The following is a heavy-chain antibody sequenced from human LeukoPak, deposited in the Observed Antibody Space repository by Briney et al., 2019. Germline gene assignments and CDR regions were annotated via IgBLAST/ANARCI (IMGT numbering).Heavy chain of an antibody. J-gene: IGHJ5*02. CDR1: GFTFSSYA. V-gene: IGHV3-30*04. D-gene: IGHD5-18*01. CDR2: ISYDGSNK. CDR3: ARDGSQLWYGRFSSWFDP. Sequence: PGGSLRLSCAASGFTFSSYAMHWVRQAPGKGLEWVAVISYDGSNKYYADSVKGRFTISRDNSKNTLYLQMNSLRAEDTAVYYCARDGSQLWYGRFSSWFDPWGQGTLVTVSS.